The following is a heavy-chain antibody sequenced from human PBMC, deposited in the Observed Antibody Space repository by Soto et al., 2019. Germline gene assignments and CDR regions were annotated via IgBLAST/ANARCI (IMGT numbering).Heavy chain of an antibody. D-gene: IGHD5-18*01. CDR2: ISSSSSTI. Sequence: GGSLRLSCAASGFTFSSYSMNWVRQAPGKGLEWVSYISSSSSTIYYADSVKGRFTISRDNAKNSLYLQMNSLRAEDTAVYYCARVLELDTAMDSGFDPWGQGTLVTVSS. CDR1: GFTFSSYS. V-gene: IGHV3-48*01. CDR3: ARVLELDTAMDSGFDP. J-gene: IGHJ5*02.